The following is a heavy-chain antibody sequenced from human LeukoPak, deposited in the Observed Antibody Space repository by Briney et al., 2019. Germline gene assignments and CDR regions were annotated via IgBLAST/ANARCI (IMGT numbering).Heavy chain of an antibody. V-gene: IGHV1-69*04. CDR1: GGTVSSDA. CDR2: SIPIFGIA. CDR3: ARVGRRSLEWTLAV. D-gene: IGHD3-3*01. J-gene: IGHJ6*02. Sequence: SVKVSCKASGGTVSSDAISWVRQAPGQGLEWMGRSIPIFGIANYAQKFQGRVTITEDKSTSTAYMPLSSLRSADTALSYCARVGRRSLEWTLAVWGQATTVTVSS.